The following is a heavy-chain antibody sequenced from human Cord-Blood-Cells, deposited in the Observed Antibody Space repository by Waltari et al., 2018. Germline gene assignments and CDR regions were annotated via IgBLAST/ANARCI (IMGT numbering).Heavy chain of an antibody. J-gene: IGHJ4*02. V-gene: IGHV4-34*01. CDR1: GGSFSGYY. D-gene: IGHD1-26*01. CDR3: ARGGIVGATWPRDFGY. Sequence: VQLQQLGAGLLKPSETLSLTCAVYGGSFSGYYWRWICPPPGKGLEWIGEINHSGRTNYNPSLKSRVTISVDTSKNQFSLKLCSVTAADTAVYYCARGGIVGATWPRDFGYWGQGTLVTVSS. CDR2: INHSGRT.